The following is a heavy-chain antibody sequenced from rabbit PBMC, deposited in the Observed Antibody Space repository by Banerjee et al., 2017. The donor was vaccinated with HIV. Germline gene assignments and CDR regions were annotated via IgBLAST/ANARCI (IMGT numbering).Heavy chain of an antibody. CDR3: ARHVNGMDL. CDR2: IYAGSSGST. CDR1: GFSFSSSYY. V-gene: IGHV1S40*01. J-gene: IGHJ6*01. Sequence: QSLEESGGDLVKPGASLTLTCTASGFSFSSSYYMCWVRQAPGKGLEWIACIYAGSSGSTYYASWAKGRFTISKTSSTTVTLQMTSLTAADTATYFCARHVNGMDLWGQGTLVTVS.